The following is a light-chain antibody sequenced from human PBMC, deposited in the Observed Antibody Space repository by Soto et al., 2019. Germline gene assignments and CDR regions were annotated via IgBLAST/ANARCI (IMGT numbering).Light chain of an antibody. CDR1: QGIGTW. CDR3: QQYNSYPIT. J-gene: IGKJ5*01. V-gene: IGKV1D-16*01. CDR2: AAS. Sequence: DIQMTQSPSSVSASVGDRVTITCRASQGIGTWLAWYQQKPGKGPNLLIYAASNLESGVPSRFSGSGSGTEFTLTISSLQPDDFATYYCQQYNSYPITFGQGTRLEIK.